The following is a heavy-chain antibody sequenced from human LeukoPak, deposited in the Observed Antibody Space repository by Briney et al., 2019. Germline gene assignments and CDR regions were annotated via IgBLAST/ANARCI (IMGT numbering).Heavy chain of an antibody. Sequence: GGSLRLSSAASGVTLSAYSMRWGPQTPGKGLGWVSTIDVTTGISYYADSVKGPFTISRDNFQNTLFLQLNSLRVDDTAVYYCAKVNYYHPYFWGQGTLVTVSS. D-gene: IGHD3-22*01. CDR2: IDVTTGIS. CDR1: GVTLSAYS. V-gene: IGHV3-23*01. CDR3: AKVNYYHPYF. J-gene: IGHJ4*02.